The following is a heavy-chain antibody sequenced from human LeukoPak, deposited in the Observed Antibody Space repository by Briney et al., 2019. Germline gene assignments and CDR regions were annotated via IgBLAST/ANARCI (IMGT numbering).Heavy chain of an antibody. CDR2: IIPILGIA. V-gene: IGHV1-69*04. CDR1: GGTFSSYA. CDR3: ASGVVPAAEENEYFQH. Sequence: SVKVSCKASGGTFSSYAISWVRQAPGQGLEWMGRIIPILGIANYAQKFQGRVTITTDESTSTAYMELSSLRSEDTAVYYCASGVVPAAEENEYFQHWGQGTLVTVSS. J-gene: IGHJ1*01. D-gene: IGHD2-2*01.